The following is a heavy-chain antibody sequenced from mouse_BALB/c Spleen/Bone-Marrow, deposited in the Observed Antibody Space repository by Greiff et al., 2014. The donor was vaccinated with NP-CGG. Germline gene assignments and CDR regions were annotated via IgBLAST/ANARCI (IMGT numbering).Heavy chain of an antibody. D-gene: IGHD2-4*01. CDR3: ARAITDAMDY. J-gene: IGHJ4*01. CDR2: INSGSGGT. Sequence: QVQLKHSGAELVRPGTSVKVSCKGSGYAFTNYLIERVKQRPGQGLEWIGVINSGSGGTKYNEKFKGKASLTADKSSSTAYMQLSSLTSDDSAVYFCARAITDAMDYWGQGTSVTVSS. V-gene: IGHV1-54*01. CDR1: GYAFTNYL.